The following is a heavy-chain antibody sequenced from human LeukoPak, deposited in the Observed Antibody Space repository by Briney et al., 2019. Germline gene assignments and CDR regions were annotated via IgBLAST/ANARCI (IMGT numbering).Heavy chain of an antibody. J-gene: IGHJ4*02. CDR1: GYTFTSYY. Sequence: ASVKVSCKASGYTFTSYYMHWVRQAPGQGLEWMGIINLSGGNTGYAQKFQGRVTITRNTSISTAYMELSSLRSEDTAVYYCARGWVTMVYDYWGQGTLVTVSS. V-gene: IGHV1-46*01. D-gene: IGHD3-10*01. CDR2: INLSGGNT. CDR3: ARGWVTMVYDY.